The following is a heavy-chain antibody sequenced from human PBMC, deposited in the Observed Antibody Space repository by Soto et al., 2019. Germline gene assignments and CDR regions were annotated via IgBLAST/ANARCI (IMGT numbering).Heavy chain of an antibody. CDR3: AREVIARIPARGPPFYYYYGMDV. CDR1: GYTFTGNY. J-gene: IGHJ6*02. CDR2: INPSGGST. V-gene: IGHV1-46*01. Sequence: SVKVSCKAPGYTFTGNYMHCVRPDTAQGLEWMGIINPSGGSTSYAQKFQGRVTMTRDTSTSTVYMELSSLRSEDTAVYYCAREVIARIPARGPPFYYYYGMDVWGQGTTVTVSS. D-gene: IGHD2-15*01.